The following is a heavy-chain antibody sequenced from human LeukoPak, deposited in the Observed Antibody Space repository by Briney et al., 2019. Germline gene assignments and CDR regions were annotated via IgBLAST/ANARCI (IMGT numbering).Heavy chain of an antibody. D-gene: IGHD3-3*01. J-gene: IGHJ3*02. CDR1: GLTFSSYA. CDR2: ISYDGHSK. V-gene: IGHV3-30-3*01. Sequence: PGGSLRLSCAASGLTFSSYAMSWVRQAPGKGLEWVALISYDGHSKTYADSVKGRFTISRDDSKNTFFLQMDSLRPQDTAVYYCARPYLGWSSGPDAFDIWGPGAMVTVSS. CDR3: ARPYLGWSSGPDAFDI.